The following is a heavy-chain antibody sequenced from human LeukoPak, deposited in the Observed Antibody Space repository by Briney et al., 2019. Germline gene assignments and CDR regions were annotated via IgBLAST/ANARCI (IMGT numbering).Heavy chain of an antibody. D-gene: IGHD2-15*01. J-gene: IGHJ4*02. Sequence: PGGSLRLSCIASGFTFSNYWMSWVRQAPGKGLEWVANIKQDGSEKYYVDSVKGRFSISRDNAKSSLDLQMNNLRAEDTAVYYCATTQTFDYWGRGTLVTVSS. CDR3: ATTQTFDY. CDR2: IKQDGSEK. V-gene: IGHV3-7*03. CDR1: GFTFSNYW.